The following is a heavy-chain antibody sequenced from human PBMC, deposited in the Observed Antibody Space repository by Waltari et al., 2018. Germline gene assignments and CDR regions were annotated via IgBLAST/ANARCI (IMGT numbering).Heavy chain of an antibody. V-gene: IGHV1-69*04. Sequence: QVQLVQSGAEVKKPGSSVKVSCKASVGTFSSYAISWVRQAPGHGLEWMGGVIPILGIANYAKKFQGRVTITADESTSTAYMELSSLRSEETAVYYCARDTERDRVRVYNWFDPWGQGTLVTVSS. J-gene: IGHJ5*02. D-gene: IGHD1-1*01. CDR2: VIPILGIA. CDR3: ARDTERDRVRVYNWFDP. CDR1: VGTFSSYA.